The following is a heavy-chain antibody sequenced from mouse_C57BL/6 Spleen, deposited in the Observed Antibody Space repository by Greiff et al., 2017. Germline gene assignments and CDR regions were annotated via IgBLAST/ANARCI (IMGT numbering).Heavy chain of an antibody. Sequence: VQLQQSGAELVRPGTSVKVSCKASGSAFTNYLIEWVKQRPGQGLEWIGVINPGSGGTTYNEKFKGKATLTADKSSSTAYMQLSSLTSEDSAVYFCARSFTTVVATSSGFAYWGQGTLVTVAA. CDR3: ARSFTTVVATSSGFAY. CDR2: INPGSGGT. J-gene: IGHJ3*01. D-gene: IGHD1-1*01. CDR1: GSAFTNYL. V-gene: IGHV1-54*01.